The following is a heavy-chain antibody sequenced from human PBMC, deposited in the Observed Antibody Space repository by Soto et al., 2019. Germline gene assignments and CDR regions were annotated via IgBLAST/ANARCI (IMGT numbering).Heavy chain of an antibody. Sequence: GGSLRLSCAASGFTFSGYYMSWIRQAPGKGLECISYISSSGDRTKYADSVKGRFTISRDNSKNTLYLQMNSLRAEDTAVYYCARDFLEWFEPNWFDPWGQGTLVTVS. CDR1: GFTFSGYY. D-gene: IGHD3-3*01. CDR3: ARDFLEWFEPNWFDP. V-gene: IGHV3-11*06. J-gene: IGHJ5*02. CDR2: ISSSGDRT.